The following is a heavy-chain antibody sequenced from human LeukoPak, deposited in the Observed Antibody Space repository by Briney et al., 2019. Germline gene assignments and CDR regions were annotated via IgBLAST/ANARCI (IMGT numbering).Heavy chain of an antibody. CDR3: VRATGTYAGDYYGMDV. V-gene: IGHV3-64*01. CDR2: IGSNGGST. D-gene: IGHD1-26*01. CDR1: GFTLSSHA. Sequence: PGGSLRLSCAASGFTLSSHAMHWVRQAPGKGLEYVSGIGSNGGSTYYANSVRDRFTISRDNSKNTLYLQMGSLRAEDMAVYYCVRATGTYAGDYYGMDVWGQGTTVTVSS. J-gene: IGHJ6*02.